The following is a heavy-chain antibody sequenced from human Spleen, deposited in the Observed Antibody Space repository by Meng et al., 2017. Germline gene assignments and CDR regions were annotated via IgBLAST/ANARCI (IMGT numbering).Heavy chain of an antibody. Sequence: VHLQRSGPGLVRPPETMSLTGAVYGGYFSGYYWSWIRQPPGKGLEWIGEINHSGSTNYNPSLKSRVTISVDTSKNQFSLKLSSVTAADTAVYYCVFDSSGDWYFDLWGRGTLVTVSS. CDR1: GGYFSGYY. V-gene: IGHV4-34*01. CDR3: VFDSSGDWYFDL. D-gene: IGHD3-22*01. J-gene: IGHJ2*01. CDR2: INHSGST.